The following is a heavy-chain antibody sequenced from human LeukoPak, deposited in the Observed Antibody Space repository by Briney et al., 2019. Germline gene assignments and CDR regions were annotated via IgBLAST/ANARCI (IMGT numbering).Heavy chain of an antibody. Sequence: GGALGLSCAASGLNFYDYGMSLVAQAPGKGLEWVSGINWNGGSTGYADSVKSRFTISRDNAKNSLYLQMNSLRAEDTALYYCAREAAAGLYYYYYYMDVWGKGTTVTVSS. CDR3: AREAAAGLYYYYYYMDV. D-gene: IGHD6-13*01. CDR1: GLNFYDYG. CDR2: INWNGGST. V-gene: IGHV3-20*04. J-gene: IGHJ6*03.